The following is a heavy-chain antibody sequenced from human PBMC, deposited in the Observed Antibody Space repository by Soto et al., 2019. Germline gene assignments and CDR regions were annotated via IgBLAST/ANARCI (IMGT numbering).Heavy chain of an antibody. CDR2: IWYDGSKE. V-gene: IGHV3-33*06. D-gene: IGHD1-26*01. Sequence: GGSLRLSCAASGFTLSNYGIHWVRQAPGKGLEWVGIIWYDGSKEYYADSVKGRFTISRDNSKNTLYLQMNSLRAEDTAVYYCAKRGSGSYFDYWGQGTLVTVSS. CDR3: AKRGSGSYFDY. J-gene: IGHJ4*02. CDR1: GFTLSNYG.